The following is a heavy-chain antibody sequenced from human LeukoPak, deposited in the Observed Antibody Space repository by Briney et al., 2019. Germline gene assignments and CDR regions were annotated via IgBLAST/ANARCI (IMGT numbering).Heavy chain of an antibody. J-gene: IGHJ6*02. CDR3: ARSPSLLYGMDV. Sequence: PGRSLRLSCAASGFTFSSYAMRWVRQAPGKGLEWVAVISYDGSNKYYADSVKGRFTISRDNSKNTLYLQMNSLRAEDTAVYYCARSPSLLYGMDVWGQGTTVTVSS. V-gene: IGHV3-30*04. CDR2: ISYDGSNK. CDR1: GFTFSSYA.